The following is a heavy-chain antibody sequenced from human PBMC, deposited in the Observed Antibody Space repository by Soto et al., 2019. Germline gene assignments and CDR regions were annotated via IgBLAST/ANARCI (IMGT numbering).Heavy chain of an antibody. J-gene: IGHJ4*02. V-gene: IGHV4-59*01. CDR1: GDSTSSNY. CDR2: IYYSGTT. CDR3: ARGRGQRSGYYSFDY. Sequence: SETLSLTCTVSGDSTSSNYWSWIRQPPGKRLEWIGYIYYSGTTNYNPSLKSRVIISIDTSTNQFSLKLSSVTAADTAVYYCARGRGQRSGYYSFDYWGQGILVTVSS. D-gene: IGHD3-3*01.